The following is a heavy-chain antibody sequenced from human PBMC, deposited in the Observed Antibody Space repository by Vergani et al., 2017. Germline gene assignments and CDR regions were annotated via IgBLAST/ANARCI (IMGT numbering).Heavy chain of an antibody. Sequence: QITLKESGPTLLKPTQTLTLTCTFSGFSLSTSGVGVGWIRQTPGKALEWLALIYWNDDKRYSPSLKSRLSITKDTSKNQVVLTMTNMDPVDTATYYCAHRRWDYSSSWHTGGFDYWGQGILVTVSS. CDR3: AHRRWDYSSSWHTGGFDY. CDR1: GFSLSTSGVG. J-gene: IGHJ4*02. CDR2: IYWNDDK. V-gene: IGHV2-5*01. D-gene: IGHD6-13*01.